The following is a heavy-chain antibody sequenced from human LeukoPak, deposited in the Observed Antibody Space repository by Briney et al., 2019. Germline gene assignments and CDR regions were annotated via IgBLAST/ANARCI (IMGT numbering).Heavy chain of an antibody. D-gene: IGHD6-13*01. Sequence: SQTLSLTCTVSGGSISSGGYCWSWIRQHPGKGLEWIGYIYYSGSTNYNPSLKSRVTISVDTSKNQFSLKLSSVTAADTAVYYCARQTRAYSNDYWGQGTLVTVSS. J-gene: IGHJ4*02. CDR3: ARQTRAYSNDY. CDR2: IYYSGST. V-gene: IGHV4-61*08. CDR1: GGSISSGGYC.